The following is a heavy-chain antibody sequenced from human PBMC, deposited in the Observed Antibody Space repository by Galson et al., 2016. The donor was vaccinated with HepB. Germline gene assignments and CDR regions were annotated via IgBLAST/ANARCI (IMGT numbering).Heavy chain of an antibody. CDR1: GGSFSGYF. J-gene: IGHJ2*01. Sequence: SETLSLTCAVNGGSFSGYFWGWIRQSPGKGLEWIGEISQGGTTNYNPSLKSRVTLLVDTSKNQFSLEVTSVTAADTAVYFCVRGKGRKGATSYRYWYYDVWGRGAPVTVSS. CDR2: ISQGGTT. D-gene: IGHD2-21*01. CDR3: VRGKGRKGATSYRYWYYDV. V-gene: IGHV4-34*01.